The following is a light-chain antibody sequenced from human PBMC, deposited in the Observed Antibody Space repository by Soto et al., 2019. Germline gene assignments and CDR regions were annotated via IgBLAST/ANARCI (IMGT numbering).Light chain of an antibody. Sequence: DIQMTQSPSTLAGSVGXRVTITCRASQTISSWLAWYQQKPGKAPKLLIYKASTLKSGVPSRFSGSGSGTEFTLTISSLQPDDFATYYCQQYDSYSEAFGQGPKV. V-gene: IGKV1-5*03. CDR2: KAS. CDR1: QTISSW. CDR3: QQYDSYSEA. J-gene: IGKJ1*01.